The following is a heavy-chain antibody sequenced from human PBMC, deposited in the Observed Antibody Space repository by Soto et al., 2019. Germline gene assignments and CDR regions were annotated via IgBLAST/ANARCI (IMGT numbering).Heavy chain of an antibody. CDR2: INPKSGGT. CDR3: ARGDSTDCSNGVCAFFYNHDMDV. CDR1: GYSFTDYH. J-gene: IGHJ6*02. Sequence: ASVKVSCKVSGYSFTDYHIHWVRQAPGQGLEWLGRINPKSGGTSTAQKFQGWVTMTTDTSISTASMELTRLTSDDTAIYYCARGDSTDCSNGVCAFFYNHDMDVWGQGTTVTVSS. D-gene: IGHD2-8*01. V-gene: IGHV1-2*04.